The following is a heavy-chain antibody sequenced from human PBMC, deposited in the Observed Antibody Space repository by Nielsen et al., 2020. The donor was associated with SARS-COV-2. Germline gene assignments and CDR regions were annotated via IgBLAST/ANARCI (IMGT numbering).Heavy chain of an antibody. CDR2: ISSSSTI. J-gene: IGHJ4*02. D-gene: IGHD3-16*01. V-gene: IGHV3-48*02. Sequence: GGSLRLSCAASGFTFSSYSMNWVRQAPGKGLEWVSYISSSSTIYYADSVKGRFTISRDNAKNSLYLQMNSLRDEDTAVYYCARDRAFGVLSFDYWGQGTLVTVSS. CDR3: ARDRAFGVLSFDY. CDR1: GFTFSSYS.